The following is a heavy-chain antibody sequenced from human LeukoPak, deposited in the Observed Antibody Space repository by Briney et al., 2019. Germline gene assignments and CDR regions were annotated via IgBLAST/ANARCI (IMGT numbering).Heavy chain of an antibody. CDR3: ARVRDGGAADF. Sequence: GGSLRLSCTASGFTFSDYWMQWVRQVPSKGLVWVARTNRDETSTTYADSVKGRFTISRDNAKNTLSLEMNGLRAEDTAVYYCARVRDGGAADFWGQGTLVTVSS. V-gene: IGHV3-74*01. CDR1: GFTFSDYW. CDR2: TNRDETST. J-gene: IGHJ4*02. D-gene: IGHD4-23*01.